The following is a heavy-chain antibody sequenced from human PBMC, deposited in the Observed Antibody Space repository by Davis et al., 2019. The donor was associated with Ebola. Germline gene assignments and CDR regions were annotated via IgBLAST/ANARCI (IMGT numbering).Heavy chain of an antibody. D-gene: IGHD3-22*01. CDR2: INAGNGNT. V-gene: IGHV1-3*01. CDR1: GYTFTSYA. CDR3: ARDPGDYDSSGYDFYYYGMDV. Sequence: ASVKVSCKASGYTFTSYAMHWVRQAPGQRLEWMGWINAGNGNTKYSQKFQGRVTITRDTSASTAYMELSSLRSEDTAVYYCARDPGDYDSSGYDFYYYGMDVWGQGTTVTVSS. J-gene: IGHJ6*02.